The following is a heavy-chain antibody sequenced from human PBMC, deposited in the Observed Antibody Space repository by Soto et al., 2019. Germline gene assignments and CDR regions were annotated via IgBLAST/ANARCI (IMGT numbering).Heavy chain of an antibody. J-gene: IGHJ6*02. V-gene: IGHV1-69*01. CDR1: RGSFSSSA. Sequence: QVQPVQSGAEVKKPGSSVKVSCKASRGSFSSSAIIWVRQAPGQGLEWMGGIIPRFGTPDYAQKFQGRVTITADGSATTAFMELSSLTSEDTAVYYCGRGSMTMARGVLFYYTLDVWAHGTTDTVSS. D-gene: IGHD3-10*01. CDR2: IIPRFGTP. CDR3: GRGSMTMARGVLFYYTLDV.